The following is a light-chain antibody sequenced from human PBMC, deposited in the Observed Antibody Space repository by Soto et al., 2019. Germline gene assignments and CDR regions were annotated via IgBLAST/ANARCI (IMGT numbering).Light chain of an antibody. J-gene: IGLJ3*02. CDR1: SSNVGAGYN. Sequence: QSVLTQPPSVAGAPGQRVTISCTGSSSNVGAGYNVNWYQQHPGTAPKLLIHGDSNRPSGVPDRLSGSKSGTSASLAITGLLAEDDADYYCQSYDSSLSGSVFGGGTKLTVL. V-gene: IGLV1-40*01. CDR2: GDS. CDR3: QSYDSSLSGSV.